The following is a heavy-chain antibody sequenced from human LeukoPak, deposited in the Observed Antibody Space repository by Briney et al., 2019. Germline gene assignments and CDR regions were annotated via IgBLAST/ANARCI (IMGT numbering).Heavy chain of an antibody. J-gene: IGHJ4*02. V-gene: IGHV3-74*01. CDR3: ARGGGYSYGSFDY. CDR1: GIIFSNYW. Sequence: GGSLRLSCAASGIIFSNYWMHWVRQAPEKGLVWVSRINRDGSSTSYADSVKGRFTISRDNAKSTLYLQMNSLRAEDTAVYYCARGGGYSYGSFDYWGQGTLVTVSS. CDR2: INRDGSST. D-gene: IGHD5-18*01.